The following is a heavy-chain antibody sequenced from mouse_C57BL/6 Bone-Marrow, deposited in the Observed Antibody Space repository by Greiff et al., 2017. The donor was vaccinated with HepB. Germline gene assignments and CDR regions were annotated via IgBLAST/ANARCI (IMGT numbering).Heavy chain of an antibody. CDR2: IDPENGDT. V-gene: IGHV14-4*01. J-gene: IGHJ2*01. Sequence: EVQLQQSGAELVRPGASVKLSCTASGFNIKDDYMHWVKQRPEQGLEWIGWIDPENGDTEYASKFQGKATITADTSSNTAYLQLSSLTSEDTAVYYCTTHYGNYDDYWGQGTTLTVSS. CDR1: GFNIKDDY. CDR3: TTHYGNYDDY. D-gene: IGHD2-1*01.